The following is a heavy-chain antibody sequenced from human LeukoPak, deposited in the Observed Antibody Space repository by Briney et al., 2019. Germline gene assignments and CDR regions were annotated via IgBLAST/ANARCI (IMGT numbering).Heavy chain of an antibody. V-gene: IGHV4-59*12. CDR1: GGSISSYY. CDR2: IYYSGST. Sequence: SETLSLTCTVSGGSISSYYWSWIRQPPGKGLEWIGYIYYSGSTNYNPSLKSRVTISVDTSKNQFSLKLSSVTAADTAVYYCARDPRVGSTRLKSNNWFDPWGQGTLVTVSS. CDR3: ARDPRVGSTRLKSNNWFDP. D-gene: IGHD2-2*01. J-gene: IGHJ5*02.